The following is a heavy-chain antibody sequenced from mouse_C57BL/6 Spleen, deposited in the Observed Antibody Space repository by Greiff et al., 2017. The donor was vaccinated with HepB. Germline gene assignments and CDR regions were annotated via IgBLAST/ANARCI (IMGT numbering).Heavy chain of an antibody. CDR2: ISYDGSN. V-gene: IGHV3-6*01. Sequence: EVQLQPSGPGLVKPSQSLSLTCSVTGYSITSGYYWNWIRQFPGNKLEWMGYISYDGSNNYNPSLKNRISITRDTSKNQFFLKLNSVTTEDTATDYCERGCTTGVATDDWYVDVGGTGTTVTVSS. CDR3: ERGCTTGVATDDWYVDV. J-gene: IGHJ1*03. CDR1: GYSITSGYY. D-gene: IGHD1-1*01.